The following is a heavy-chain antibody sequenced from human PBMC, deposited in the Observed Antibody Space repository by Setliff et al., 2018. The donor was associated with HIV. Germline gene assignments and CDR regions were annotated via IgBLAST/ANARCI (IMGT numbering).Heavy chain of an antibody. J-gene: IGHJ4*02. D-gene: IGHD3-3*01. V-gene: IGHV1-46*01. CDR3: ARDGASGSGYYGADY. Sequence: VASVKVSCKASGYTFTKSIIHWVRQAPGQGLEWMGAIIPSGGSTGYAEKFQARVTLTRDTSTSTVYMELSGLREEDTAVYYCARDGASGSGYYGADYWGQGTLVTVSS. CDR1: GYTFTKSI. CDR2: IIPSGGST.